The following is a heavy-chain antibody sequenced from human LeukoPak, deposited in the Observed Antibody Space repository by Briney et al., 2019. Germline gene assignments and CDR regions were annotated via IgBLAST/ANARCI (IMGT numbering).Heavy chain of an antibody. J-gene: IGHJ1*01. CDR3: ATRYTIHQSEYFQH. D-gene: IGHD3-10*01. CDR1: GYTLTELS. Sequence: EASVKVSCKVSGYTLTELSMYWVRQAPGKGLEWMGGFDPEDGETIYAQKFQGRVTMTEDTSTDTAYMELSSLRSEDTAVYYCATRYTIHQSEYFQHWGQGTLVTVSS. V-gene: IGHV1-24*01. CDR2: FDPEDGET.